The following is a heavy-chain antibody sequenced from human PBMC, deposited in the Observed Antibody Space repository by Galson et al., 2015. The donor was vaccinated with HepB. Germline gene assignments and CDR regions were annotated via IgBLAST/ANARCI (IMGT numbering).Heavy chain of an antibody. CDR3: AKGSETGIITPRDN. J-gene: IGHJ4*02. V-gene: IGHV5-51*01. CDR1: GYTFSNHW. Sequence: QSGAEVKKPGESLKISCKGSGYTFSNHWIGWVRQMPGKGLEWMGIIYPGDSHSKYSPSFQGLVTISADKPTSTAYLQWSSLQADDTAVYYCAKGSETGIITPRDNWGQGTLVIVSS. D-gene: IGHD3-16*01. CDR2: IYPGDSHS.